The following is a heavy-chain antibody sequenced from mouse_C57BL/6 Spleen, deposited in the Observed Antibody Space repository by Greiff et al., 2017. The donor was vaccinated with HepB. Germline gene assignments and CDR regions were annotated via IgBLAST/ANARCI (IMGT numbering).Heavy chain of an antibody. V-gene: IGHV1-52*01. CDR1: GYTFTSYW. D-gene: IGHD1-1*01. J-gene: IGHJ2*01. Sequence: QVQLQQPGAELVRPGSSVKLSCKASGYTFTSYWMHWVKQRPIQGLEWIGNIDPSDSETHYNQKFKDKATLTVDKSSSTAYMQLSSLTSEDSAVYYCARSGLLRYYFDYWGQGTTLTVSS. CDR3: ARSGLLRYYFDY. CDR2: IDPSDSET.